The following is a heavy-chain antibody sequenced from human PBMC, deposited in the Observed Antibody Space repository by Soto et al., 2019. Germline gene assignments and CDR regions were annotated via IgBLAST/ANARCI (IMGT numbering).Heavy chain of an antibody. D-gene: IGHD3-10*01. CDR2: IWYDERTK. CDR3: ARDRGVRRTLYYFDY. CDR1: DFSFTIYG. Sequence: GGSLRLSCTASDFSFTIYGMHWVRQAPGNGLEWVAVIWYDERTKYYADSVKGRFSISKDNSKNTVYLQMNSLRAEDTAVYYCARDRGVRRTLYYFDYWGQGTLVTVSS. V-gene: IGHV3-33*01. J-gene: IGHJ4*02.